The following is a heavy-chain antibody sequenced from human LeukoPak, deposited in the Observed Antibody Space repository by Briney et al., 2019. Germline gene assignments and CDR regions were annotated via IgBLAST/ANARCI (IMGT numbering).Heavy chain of an antibody. J-gene: IGHJ4*02. CDR2: IRSKANNYAT. D-gene: IGHD3-10*01. CDR3: TTDTILRG. V-gene: IGHV3-73*01. Sequence: GGSLKLSCAASGLTFSGSAMHWVRQASGKGLEWVGRIRSKANNYATTYAASVNGRFTISRDDSKNTAYLQMNSLKTEDTAVYYCTTDTILRGWGQGTLDTVSS. CDR1: GLTFSGSA.